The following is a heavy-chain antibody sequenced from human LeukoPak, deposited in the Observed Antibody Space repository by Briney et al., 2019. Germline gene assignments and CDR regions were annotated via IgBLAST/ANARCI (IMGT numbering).Heavy chain of an antibody. CDR2: INSDGSSN. V-gene: IGHV3-74*01. D-gene: IGHD5-12*01. J-gene: IGHJ3*02. CDR1: GFTFSTYW. CDR3: ARDRGYAFDI. Sequence: GGSLRLSCAASGFTFSTYWRHWVRQAPGKGLMWVSRINSDGSSNSSSDSVNGRFTISRENAKNTLYLQMNNLRAEDTAVYYCARDRGYAFDIWGQGTMVTVSS.